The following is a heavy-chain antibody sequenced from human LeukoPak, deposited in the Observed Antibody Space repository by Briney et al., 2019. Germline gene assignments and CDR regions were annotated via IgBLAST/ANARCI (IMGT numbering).Heavy chain of an antibody. CDR2: INHSGST. D-gene: IGHD4-23*01. CDR1: GGSFSGYY. V-gene: IGHV4-34*01. Sequence: PSETLSLTCAVYGGSFSGYYWSWIRQPPGKELEWIGEINHSGSTNYNPSLKSRVTISVDTSKNQFSLKLSSVTAADTAVYYCARDGGATVVTRPFDYWGQGTLVTVSS. J-gene: IGHJ4*02. CDR3: ARDGGATVVTRPFDY.